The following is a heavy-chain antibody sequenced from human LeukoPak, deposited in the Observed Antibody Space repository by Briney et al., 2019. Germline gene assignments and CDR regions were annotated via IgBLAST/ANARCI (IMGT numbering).Heavy chain of an antibody. CDR1: GFTFSSYG. CDR2: ISYDGSNK. CDR3: AKEEMATITGY. J-gene: IGHJ4*02. Sequence: PGRSLRLSCAASGFTFSSYGMHWVRQAPGKGLEWVAVISYDGSNKYYADSVRGRFTISRDNSKNTLYLQMNSLRAEDTAVYYCAKEEMATITGYWGQGTLVTVSS. V-gene: IGHV3-30*18. D-gene: IGHD5-24*01.